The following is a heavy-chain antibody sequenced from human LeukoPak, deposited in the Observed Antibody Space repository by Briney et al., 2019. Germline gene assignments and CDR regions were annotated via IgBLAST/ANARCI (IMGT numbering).Heavy chain of an antibody. CDR3: AKGTVVVTGPLDY. CDR2: ISWDGSST. J-gene: IGHJ4*02. Sequence: GGSLRLSCAASGFTIDDYTMHWVRQAPGKGLEWVSLISWDGSSTYYADSVKGRFTISRDNSKTSLYLQMNSLRTEDTALYYCAKGTVVVTGPLDYWGQGTLVTVSS. D-gene: IGHD3-22*01. V-gene: IGHV3-43*01. CDR1: GFTIDDYT.